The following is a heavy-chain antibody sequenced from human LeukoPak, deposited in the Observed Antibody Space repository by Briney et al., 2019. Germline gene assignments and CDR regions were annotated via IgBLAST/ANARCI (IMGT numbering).Heavy chain of an antibody. CDR3: TRDANHYGGMDV. J-gene: IGHJ6*02. V-gene: IGHV3-74*01. Sequence: KSGGSLTLSCAVSGITVSKYWMHWVRHVPGKGLVWVSRIHSDGSTTHYADSVKGRFTITRDSAKNTLYLEMNSLRVEDTAVYYCTRDANHYGGMDVWGQGTTVTVSS. CDR1: GITVSKYW. CDR2: IHSDGSTT.